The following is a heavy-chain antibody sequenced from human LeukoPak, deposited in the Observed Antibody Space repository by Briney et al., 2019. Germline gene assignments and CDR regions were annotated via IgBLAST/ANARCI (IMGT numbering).Heavy chain of an antibody. CDR2: MNPNSGNT. Sequence: ASVRVSCKASGYTFTGYYMHWVRQATGQGLEWMGWMNPNSGNTGYAQKFQGRVTMTRNTSISTAYMELSSLRSEDTAVYYCASGYGHASHYWGQGTLVTVSS. V-gene: IGHV1-8*02. J-gene: IGHJ4*02. CDR1: GYTFTGYY. CDR3: ASGYGHASHY. D-gene: IGHD4-17*01.